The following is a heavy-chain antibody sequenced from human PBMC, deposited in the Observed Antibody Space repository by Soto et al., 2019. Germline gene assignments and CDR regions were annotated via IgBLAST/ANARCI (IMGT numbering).Heavy chain of an antibody. D-gene: IGHD1-26*01. CDR1: GGSFSGYY. V-gene: IGHV4-34*01. Sequence: PSETLSLTCAVYGGSFSGYYWSWIRQPPGKGLEWIGEISHSGSTNYNPSLKSRVTISVDTSKNQFSLKLSSVTAADTAVYYCARGSFIRPPKVGYIVGARLDYWGQGTLVTVSS. CDR2: ISHSGST. J-gene: IGHJ4*02. CDR3: ARGSFIRPPKVGYIVGARLDY.